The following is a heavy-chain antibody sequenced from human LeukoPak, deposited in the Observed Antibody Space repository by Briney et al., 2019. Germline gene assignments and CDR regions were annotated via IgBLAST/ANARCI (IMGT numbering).Heavy chain of an antibody. CDR1: GFIFSAYW. D-gene: IGHD3-3*02. Sequence: GGSLRLSCAASGFIFSAYWVTWVRQAPGKGLVWVSRINTDGSSTSYADSVKGRFTISRDNAKNTLYLQMNSLRAEDTAVYYCARGAFLEWLTIWGQGTLVTVFS. J-gene: IGHJ3*02. CDR2: INTDGSST. V-gene: IGHV3-74*01. CDR3: ARGAFLEWLTI.